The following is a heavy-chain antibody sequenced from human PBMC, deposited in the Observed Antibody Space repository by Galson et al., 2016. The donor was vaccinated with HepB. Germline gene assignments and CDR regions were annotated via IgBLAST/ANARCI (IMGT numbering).Heavy chain of an antibody. Sequence: SVKVSCKASGYTFTNYALHWVRQAPGQSLEWMGWINVGPAFKKYSQNFQGRLSITRDTSASTAYMELSSLRSEDTAVYYCARDLRYFDWLSVRYYSSSYGMDVWGQGTTVTVSS. J-gene: IGHJ6*02. CDR2: INVGPAFK. CDR1: GYTFTNYA. CDR3: ARDLRYFDWLSVRYYSSSYGMDV. D-gene: IGHD3-9*01. V-gene: IGHV1-3*01.